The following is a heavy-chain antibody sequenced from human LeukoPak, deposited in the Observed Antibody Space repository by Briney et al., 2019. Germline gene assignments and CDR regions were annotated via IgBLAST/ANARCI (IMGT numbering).Heavy chain of an antibody. CDR3: ARDRAAANN. J-gene: IGHJ4*02. V-gene: IGHV3-7*03. CDR1: GFAFCTSW. Sequence: GGSLRLSCAASGFAFCTSWMTWVRHAPGKGLEWVSNINQDATEKYYVDSVKGRFTISRDNAKNSLFLQMNGLRAEDTAVYYCARDRAAANNWGQGTLVTVSS. CDR2: INQDATEK. D-gene: IGHD6-13*01.